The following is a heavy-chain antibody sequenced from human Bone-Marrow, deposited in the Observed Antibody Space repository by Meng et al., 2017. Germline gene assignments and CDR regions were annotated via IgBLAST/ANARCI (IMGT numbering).Heavy chain of an antibody. CDR1: GGSISSGDYY. Sequence: QVQLQESRPGLGKPSQPLSPTYTVSGGSISSGDYYWSWIRQPPGRGLEWIGYIYYSGSTYYNPSLRSRVTISVDTSKNQFSLILTSVTAADTAVYFCARVETATTNPYFDYWGQGTLVTVSS. J-gene: IGHJ4*02. CDR2: IYYSGST. V-gene: IGHV4-30-4*01. CDR3: ARVETATTNPYFDY. D-gene: IGHD5-24*01.